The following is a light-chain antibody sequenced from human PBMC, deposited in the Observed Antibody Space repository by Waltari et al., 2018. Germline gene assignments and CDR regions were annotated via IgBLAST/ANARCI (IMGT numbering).Light chain of an antibody. CDR3: QHYVRLPVT. CDR2: GAS. J-gene: IGKJ1*01. V-gene: IGKV3-20*01. CDR1: QSIGRS. Sequence: EIMLTQSPGTLSLSPGERATLSCRASQSIGRSLAWYQQKPGQAPRLLISGASSRATDIPDRFSGSGSGTDFSLTINRLEPEDSALYYCQHYVRLPVTFGQGTKVEIK.